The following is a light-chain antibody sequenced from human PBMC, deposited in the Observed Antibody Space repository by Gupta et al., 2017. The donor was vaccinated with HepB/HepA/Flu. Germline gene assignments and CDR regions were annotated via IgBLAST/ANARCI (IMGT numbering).Light chain of an antibody. V-gene: IGKV4-1*01. CDR3: QQYYSTPFA. CDR1: QSVLYNSNNKNY. J-gene: IGKJ4*01. Sequence: IVMTQSPDSLAVSLGERATINCKSSQSVLYNSNNKNYLAWYQQKPGQPPKLLIYWASTRESGVPDRFSGSGSGTDFTLTISSLQAGDVAVYYCQQYYSTPFAFGGGTKVEIK. CDR2: WAS.